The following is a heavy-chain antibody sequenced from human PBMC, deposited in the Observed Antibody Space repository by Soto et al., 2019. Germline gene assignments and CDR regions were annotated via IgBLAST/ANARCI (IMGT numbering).Heavy chain of an antibody. V-gene: IGHV3-33*01. CDR1: GFTFSSYG. CDR3: AVLHGDYIIPQVDGMDV. D-gene: IGHD4-17*01. Sequence: GGSLRLSCAASGFTFSSYGMHWVRQAPGKGLEWVAVIWYDGSNKYYADSVKGRFTISRDNSKNTLYLQMNSLRAEDTAVYYCAVLHGDYIIPQVDGMDVWGQGTTVTVSS. CDR2: IWYDGSNK. J-gene: IGHJ6*02.